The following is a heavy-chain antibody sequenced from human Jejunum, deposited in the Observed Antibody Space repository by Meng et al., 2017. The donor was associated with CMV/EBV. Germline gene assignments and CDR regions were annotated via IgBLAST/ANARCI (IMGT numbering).Heavy chain of an antibody. V-gene: IGHV3-23*01. CDR2: ISASGDTT. CDR1: GFTFSHYD. Sequence: SGFTFSHYDMTWVRQAPGKGLEWVSAISASGDTTYYADSVKGRFTISRDNSKNTLFLQMSSLRAEDTAVYYCTTDHVSRRLLLLLFWGQGTRVTVSS. CDR3: TTDHVSRRLLLLLF. D-gene: IGHD3-10*01. J-gene: IGHJ4*01.